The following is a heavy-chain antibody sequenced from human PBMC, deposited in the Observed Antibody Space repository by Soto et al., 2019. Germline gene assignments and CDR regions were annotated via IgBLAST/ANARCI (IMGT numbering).Heavy chain of an antibody. V-gene: IGHV3-23*01. D-gene: IGHD3-3*01. CDR1: GFTFSSYA. CDR2: ISGSGGST. CDR3: AKASPDIFWSGYYPTLSSNPYGMDV. J-gene: IGHJ6*02. Sequence: EVQLLESGGGLVQPGGSLRLSCAASGFTFSSYAMSWVRQAPGKGLEWVSAISGSGGSTYYADSVKGRFTISRDNSKNTLYLQMNSLRAEDTAVYYCAKASPDIFWSGYYPTLSSNPYGMDVWGQGTTVTVSS.